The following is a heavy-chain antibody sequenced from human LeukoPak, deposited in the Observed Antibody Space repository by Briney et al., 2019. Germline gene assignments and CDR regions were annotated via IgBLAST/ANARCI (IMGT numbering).Heavy chain of an antibody. V-gene: IGHV4-39*07. CDR1: GGSISSSSYY. D-gene: IGHD3-22*01. J-gene: IGHJ4*02. Sequence: PSETLSLTCTVSGGSISSSSYYWGWIRQPPGKGLEWIGSIYYSGSTYYNPSLKSRVTISVDTSKNQFSLKLSSVTAADTAVYYCARDGVKRASSGYLAAPFDYWGQGTLVTVSS. CDR2: IYYSGST. CDR3: ARDGVKRASSGYLAAPFDY.